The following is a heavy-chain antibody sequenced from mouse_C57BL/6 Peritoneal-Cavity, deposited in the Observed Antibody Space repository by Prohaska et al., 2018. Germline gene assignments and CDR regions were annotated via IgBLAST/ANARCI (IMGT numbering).Heavy chain of an antibody. CDR2: INPNNGGT. D-gene: IGHD2-2*01. V-gene: IGHV1-26*01. J-gene: IGHJ4*01. CDR1: GYTFTDYY. CDR3: ARGGYDDYYAMDY. Sequence: ASVKISCKASGYTFTDYYMNWVKQSHGKSLEWIGDINPNNGGTSYNQKFKGKATVTVDKSSSTAYMELRSLTSEDSAVYYCARGGYDDYYAMDYWGQGTSVTVSS.